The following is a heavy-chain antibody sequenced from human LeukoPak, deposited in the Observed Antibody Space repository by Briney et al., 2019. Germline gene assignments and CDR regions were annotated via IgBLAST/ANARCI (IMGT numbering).Heavy chain of an antibody. J-gene: IGHJ5*02. D-gene: IGHD1-26*01. CDR1: GYIFTHNW. V-gene: IGHV5-51*01. Sequence: GESLKISCKGSGYIFTHNWIGWVRQMPGKGLEWMGIIYPGDSDTRYSPSFEGQVTISVDKSISTAYLQWSSLKASDTAMYYCARDIVGASCWFDPWGQGTLVTVSS. CDR3: ARDIVGASCWFDP. CDR2: IYPGDSDT.